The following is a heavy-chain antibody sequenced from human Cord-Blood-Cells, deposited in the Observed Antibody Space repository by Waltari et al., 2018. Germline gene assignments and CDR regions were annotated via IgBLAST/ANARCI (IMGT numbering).Heavy chain of an antibody. CDR2: INHSGST. CDR1: GGSFSGYY. J-gene: IGHJ4*02. V-gene: IGHV4-34*01. CDR3: ARHSLNEYASPFDY. Sequence: QVQLQQWGAGLLKPSENLSLTCAVYGGSFSGYYWRWLRQPPGKGLEWIGEINHSGSTNYNPSLKSRVTISVDTSKNQFSLKLSSVTAADTAVYYCARHSLNEYASPFDYWGQGTLVTVSS. D-gene: IGHD1-1*01.